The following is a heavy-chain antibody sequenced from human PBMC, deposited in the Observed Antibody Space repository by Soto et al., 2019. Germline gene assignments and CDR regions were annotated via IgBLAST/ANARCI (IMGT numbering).Heavy chain of an antibody. V-gene: IGHV1-46*01. CDR2: INPSGGST. J-gene: IGHJ5*02. Sequence: WASVKVSCKASGYTFTSYYMHWVRQAPGQGLEWMGIINPSGGSTSYAQKFQGRVTMTRDTSTSTVYMELSSLRSEDTAVYYCARDLYGTTVTPNWFDPWGQGTLVTVSS. CDR1: GYTFTSYY. D-gene: IGHD4-4*01. CDR3: ARDLYGTTVTPNWFDP.